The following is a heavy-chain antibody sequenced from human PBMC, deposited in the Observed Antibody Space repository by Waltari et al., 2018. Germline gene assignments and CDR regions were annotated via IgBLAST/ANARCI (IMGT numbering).Heavy chain of an antibody. CDR1: GLTFRNFG. J-gene: IGHJ4*02. Sequence: QVQVVESGGGVVQPGKSLRLSCGVSGLTFRNFGMHWVRQAPGKGLEWVAIIWYDGIGKYYAESVKGRFTISRDNSKNSLYLEMNSLRAEDTAVYYCATTSGTNWHLNYWGQGTLVTVSS. CDR3: ATTSGTNWHLNY. CDR2: IWYDGIGK. V-gene: IGHV3-33*01. D-gene: IGHD1-1*01.